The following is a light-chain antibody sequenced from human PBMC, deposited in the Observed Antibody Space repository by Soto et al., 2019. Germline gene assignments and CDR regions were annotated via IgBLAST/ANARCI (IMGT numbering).Light chain of an antibody. J-gene: IGKJ5*01. CDR2: DAS. V-gene: IGKV3-11*01. CDR1: QSVSSY. CDR3: QQRSYWPIT. Sequence: EIVVTQSPATLSLSPEERATLSCRTSQSVSSYFAWYQQKPGRAPRLLIYDASSRATGIPARFIGSGSGTDFTLTISSLEPEDFAVYYCQQRSYWPITFGQGTRLEI.